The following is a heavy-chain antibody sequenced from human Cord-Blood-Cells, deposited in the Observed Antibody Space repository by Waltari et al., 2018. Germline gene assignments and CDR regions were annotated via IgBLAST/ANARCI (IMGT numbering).Heavy chain of an antibody. CDR2: IDYSGST. D-gene: IGHD3-3*01. CDR3: ARHDYDFWSGYYPHYYYYGMDV. Sequence: QLQLQESGPGLVKPSETLSLTCTVSGGSISSSSYSWGWIRQTPGKGLGWIGSIDYSGSTYYNPSLKSRVTISVDTSKNQFSLKLSSVTAADTAVYYCARHDYDFWSGYYPHYYYYGMDVWGQGTTVTVSS. CDR1: GGSISSSSYS. J-gene: IGHJ6*02. V-gene: IGHV4-39*01.